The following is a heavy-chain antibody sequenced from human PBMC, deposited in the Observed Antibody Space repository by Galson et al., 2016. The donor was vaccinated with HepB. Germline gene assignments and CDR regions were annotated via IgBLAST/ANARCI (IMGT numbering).Heavy chain of an antibody. D-gene: IGHD3-9*01. CDR1: GFAFSNYA. CDR3: AKNDILAGYSAFDY. J-gene: IGHJ4*02. Sequence: RLSCAASGFAFSNYAMHWVRQAPGKGLEWVAVVSYDGRNKYYADSVKGRFTISRDNSKNTVYLQMNRLRVEDTALYYCAKNDILAGYSAFDYWGQGTLVTVSS. V-gene: IGHV3-30*18. CDR2: VSYDGRNK.